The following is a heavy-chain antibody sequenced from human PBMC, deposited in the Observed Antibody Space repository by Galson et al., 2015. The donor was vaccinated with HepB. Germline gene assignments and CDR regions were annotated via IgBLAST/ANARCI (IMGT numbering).Heavy chain of an antibody. D-gene: IGHD1-26*01. CDR2: ISSSSSYI. V-gene: IGHV3-21*01. Sequence: SLRLSCAASGFTFSSYSMNWVRQAPGKGLEWVSSISSSSSYIYYADSVKGRFTISRDNAKNSLYLQMNSLRAEDTAVYYCARAWELLPYDAFDIWGQGTMVTVSS. CDR1: GFTFSSYS. J-gene: IGHJ3*02. CDR3: ARAWELLPYDAFDI.